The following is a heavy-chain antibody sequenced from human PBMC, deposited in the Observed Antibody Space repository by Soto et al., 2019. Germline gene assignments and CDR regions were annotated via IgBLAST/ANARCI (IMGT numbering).Heavy chain of an antibody. J-gene: IGHJ6*02. D-gene: IGHD3-16*01. Sequence: EVQLVESGGGLVQPEGSLRLSCAGSGFTLNNYWMHWVRQTPGKGLVWVSHINPDGSSTSYADSVKGRFTISRDNAKNTVYLQMNSLRVEDTAAYYCATGSYYYGMDVWGQGTAVTVSS. CDR2: INPDGSST. V-gene: IGHV3-74*01. CDR1: GFTLNNYW. CDR3: ATGSYYYGMDV.